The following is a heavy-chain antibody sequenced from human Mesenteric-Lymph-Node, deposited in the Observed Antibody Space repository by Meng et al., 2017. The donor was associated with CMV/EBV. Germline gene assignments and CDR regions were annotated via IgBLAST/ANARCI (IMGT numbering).Heavy chain of an antibody. J-gene: IGHJ5*02. V-gene: IGHV4-39*01. D-gene: IGHD6-13*01. CDR1: GGSVGSISYY. Sequence: SETLSLTSSLSGGSVGSISYYWGWPRQPPGKGLEWIGSIYYSGTTYYNPSLKSRVTISVDTSKNQFSLKLTSVTAADTAVYYCETYSSSYFSLSTWGQGALVTVSS. CDR2: IYYSGTT. CDR3: ETYSSSYFSLST.